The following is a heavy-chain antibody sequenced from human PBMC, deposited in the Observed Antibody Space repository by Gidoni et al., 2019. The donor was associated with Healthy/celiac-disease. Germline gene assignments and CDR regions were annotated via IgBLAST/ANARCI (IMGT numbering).Heavy chain of an antibody. CDR2: TNHSGST. CDR3: ARARLAARPFDP. D-gene: IGHD6-6*01. CDR1: GGSFSGYY. Sequence: QVQLQRWGAGLLKPSETLSLTCAVYGGSFSGYYWSWIRQPPGKGLEWIGETNHSGSTNYNPSLKSRVTISVDTSKNQFSLKLSSVTAADTAVYYCARARLAARPFDPWSQGTLVTVSS. J-gene: IGHJ5*02. V-gene: IGHV4-34*01.